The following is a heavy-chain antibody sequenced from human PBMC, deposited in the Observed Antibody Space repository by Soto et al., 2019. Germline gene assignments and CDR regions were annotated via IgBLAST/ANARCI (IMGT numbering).Heavy chain of an antibody. Sequence: QVQLQQSGPGLVKPSQTLSLTCAISGDSVTSNSGVWNWIRQSPSRGLEWLGRTYYRSTWYTDYAGSVQSRITINPHPSKSQVSLHLISVTPEDTAVYSCARHPMHYWYFDLWGRGTLVTVSS. CDR1: GDSVTSNSGV. CDR2: TYYRSTWYT. J-gene: IGHJ2*01. CDR3: ARHPMHYWYFDL. V-gene: IGHV6-1*01.